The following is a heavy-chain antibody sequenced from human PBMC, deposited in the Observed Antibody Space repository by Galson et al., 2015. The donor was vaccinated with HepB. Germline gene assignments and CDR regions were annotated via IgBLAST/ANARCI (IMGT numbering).Heavy chain of an antibody. V-gene: IGHV3-13*05. CDR1: GFTFSNYD. J-gene: IGHJ6*02. D-gene: IGHD3-10*01. CDR3: ARGPLGSEYYGMDV. Sequence: SLRLSCAASGFTFSNYDMHWVRQATGKGLEWVSAIGSAGDPYYPGSVKGRFTISRENAKNSLYLQMNSLRAGDTAVYYCARGPLGSEYYGMDVWGQGTTGTVSS. CDR2: IGSAGDP.